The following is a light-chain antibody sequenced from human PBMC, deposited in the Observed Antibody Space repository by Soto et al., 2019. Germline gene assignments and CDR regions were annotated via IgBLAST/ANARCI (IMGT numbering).Light chain of an antibody. CDR1: SSDVGGYNY. J-gene: IGLJ1*01. CDR3: GSYPSSLCV. CDR2: EVS. Sequence: QSVLTQPASVSGSPGQSITISCTGTSSDVGGYNYVSWYQQHPGKAPKLMIYEVSNRPSGVSDRFSGSKSGNAASLTISGLQAEDEGDYYCGSYPSSLCVFGTATKVT. V-gene: IGLV2-14*01.